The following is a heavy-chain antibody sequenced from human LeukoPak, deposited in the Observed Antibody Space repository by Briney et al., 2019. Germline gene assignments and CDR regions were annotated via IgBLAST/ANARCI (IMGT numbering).Heavy chain of an antibody. D-gene: IGHD3-10*01. CDR3: ARGRAFFGELFYFDY. CDR1: GGFFSGYY. CDR2: IDYSGST. Sequence: PSETLSLTCASYGGFFSGYYWSWIRQPPGKGLEWIGEIDYSGSTNYNPSLKSRVTISVDTSKSQFSLKLNSMIAADTAVYYCARGRAFFGELFYFDYWGQGTLVAVSS. J-gene: IGHJ4*02. V-gene: IGHV4-34*01.